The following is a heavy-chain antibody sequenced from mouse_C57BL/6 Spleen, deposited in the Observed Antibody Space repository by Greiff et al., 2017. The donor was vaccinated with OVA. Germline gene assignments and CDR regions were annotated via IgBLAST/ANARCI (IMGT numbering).Heavy chain of an antibody. J-gene: IGHJ3*01. Sequence: VQLQQPGAELVKPGASVKLSCKASGYTFTSYWMQWVKQRPGQGLEWIGEIDPSDSYTNYNQKFKGKATLTVDTSSSTAYMQLSSLTSEDSAVYYCARSGGYYDYGAWFAYWGQGTLVTVSA. CDR2: IDPSDSYT. CDR1: GYTFTSYW. V-gene: IGHV1-50*01. D-gene: IGHD2-4*01. CDR3: ARSGGYYDYGAWFAY.